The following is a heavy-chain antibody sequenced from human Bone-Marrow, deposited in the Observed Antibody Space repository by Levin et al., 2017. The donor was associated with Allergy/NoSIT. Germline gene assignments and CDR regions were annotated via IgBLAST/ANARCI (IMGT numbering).Heavy chain of an antibody. CDR1: GYTFSSYG. Sequence: ASVKVSCKASGYTFSSYGISWVRQAPGQGLEWMGWISGNNGDTNYAQKVQGRVTMSTDTSTSTAYMELRSLRSDDTAVYYCARDDSTGWYIGQYFDCWGQGTLVTVSS. D-gene: IGHD6-19*01. CDR2: ISGNNGDT. J-gene: IGHJ4*02. V-gene: IGHV1-18*01. CDR3: ARDDSTGWYIGQYFDC.